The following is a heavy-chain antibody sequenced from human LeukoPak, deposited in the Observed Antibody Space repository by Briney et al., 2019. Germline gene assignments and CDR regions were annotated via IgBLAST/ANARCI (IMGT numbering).Heavy chain of an antibody. D-gene: IGHD3-9*01. CDR2: IYHSGST. J-gene: IGHJ6*03. V-gene: IGHV4-38-2*02. Sequence: SETLSLTCTVSGSSISSGYYWGWIRQPPGKGLEWIGSIYHSGSTYYNPSLKSRVTISVDTSKNQFSLKLSSVTAADTAVYYCASESSYYDILTAYHYYYMDVWGKGTTVTISS. CDR1: GSSISSGYY. CDR3: ASESSYYDILTAYHYYYMDV.